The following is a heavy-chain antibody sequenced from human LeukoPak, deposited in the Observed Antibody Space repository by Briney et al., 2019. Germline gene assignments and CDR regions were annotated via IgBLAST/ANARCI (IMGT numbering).Heavy chain of an antibody. Sequence: GASVTVSCKASGYTFTSYGISWVRQAPGQGLEWMGWISAYNGNTNYAQKLQGRVTMTTDTSTSTAYMELRSLRSDDTAVYYCARGGITTVRGVIISGNTVLKDWGQGTLVTVSS. D-gene: IGHD3-10*01. V-gene: IGHV1-18*04. J-gene: IGHJ4*02. CDR2: ISAYNGNT. CDR3: ARGGITTVRGVIISGNTVLKD. CDR1: GYTFTSYG.